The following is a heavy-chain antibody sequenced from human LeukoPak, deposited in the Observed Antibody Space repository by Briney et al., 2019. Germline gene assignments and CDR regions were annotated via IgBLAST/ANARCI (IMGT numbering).Heavy chain of an antibody. D-gene: IGHD3-10*01. J-gene: IGHJ5*02. V-gene: IGHV4-4*07. CDR2: IYTSGST. CDR3: ARATYGSGIWWFDP. Sequence: PSETLSLTCTVSGGSISSYYWSWIRQPPGRGLEWIGRIYTSGSTNYNPSLKSRVTMSVDTSKNQFSLKLSSVTAADTAVYYCARATYGSGIWWFDPWGQGTLVTVSS. CDR1: GGSISSYY.